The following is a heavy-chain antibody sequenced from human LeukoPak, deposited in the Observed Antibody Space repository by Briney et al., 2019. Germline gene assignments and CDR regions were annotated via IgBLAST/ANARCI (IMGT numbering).Heavy chain of an antibody. Sequence: GGSLRLSCAASGFTFSSYDMHWVRQAPGKGLEWVSAIGTAGDPYYPGSVKGRFTISRETAKNSLYLQMNSLRAGDTAVYYCARGCQVWIQLKERCAFDIWGQGTMVTVSS. D-gene: IGHD5-18*01. CDR3: ARGCQVWIQLKERCAFDI. CDR2: IGTAGDP. V-gene: IGHV3-13*05. J-gene: IGHJ3*02. CDR1: GFTFSSYD.